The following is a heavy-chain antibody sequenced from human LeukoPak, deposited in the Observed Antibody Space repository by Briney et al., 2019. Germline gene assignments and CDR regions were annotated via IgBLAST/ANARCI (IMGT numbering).Heavy chain of an antibody. CDR3: ARDYVGLDY. CDR2: TRNKANSYTT. CDR1: GFTFRDHY. V-gene: IGHV3-72*01. J-gene: IGHJ4*02. D-gene: IGHD4-23*01. Sequence: AGGSLRLSCAASGFTFRDHYMYWVRQAPRKGLEWVGRTRNKANSYTTEYAPSVKGRFTISRDDSKNSLYLQMNSLKTEDTAVYYCARDYVGLDYWGQGTLVTVSS.